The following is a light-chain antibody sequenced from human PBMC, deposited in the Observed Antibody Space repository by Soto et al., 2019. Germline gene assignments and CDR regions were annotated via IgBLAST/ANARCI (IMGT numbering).Light chain of an antibody. Sequence: EAVMTQSPATLSVSPGERPTLSCRASQSVSSNLAWYQQKPGQAPRLLIYDASTRATGIPARFSGSGSGTEFTLTISSLQSEDFAVYYCQQYGSSLTFGGGTKVEIK. CDR2: DAS. CDR3: QQYGSSLT. V-gene: IGKV3-15*01. CDR1: QSVSSN. J-gene: IGKJ4*01.